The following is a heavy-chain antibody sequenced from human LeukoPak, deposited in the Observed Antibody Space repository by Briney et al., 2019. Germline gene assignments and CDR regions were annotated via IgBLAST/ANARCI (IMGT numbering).Heavy chain of an antibody. CDR2: IRPNSGGT. J-gene: IGHJ4*02. D-gene: IGHD2-15*01. Sequence: ASVKVSCKTSGYTLTGYYLHWVRQAPGQGLEWMGWIRPNSGGTKNAQKFQGRVTMTRDTSISTAYMELNRLTSDDTAVYYCARSLGYCSAGSCFPFDYWGQGTLVTVSS. V-gene: IGHV1-2*02. CDR3: ARSLGYCSAGSCFPFDY. CDR1: GYTLTGYY.